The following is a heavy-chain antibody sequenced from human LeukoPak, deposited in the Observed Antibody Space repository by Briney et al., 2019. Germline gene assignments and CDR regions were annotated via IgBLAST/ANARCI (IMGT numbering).Heavy chain of an antibody. CDR2: INHSGST. V-gene: IGHV4-34*01. CDR3: ARGGGPRGSSWYWHYYCMDV. D-gene: IGHD6-13*01. Sequence: SETLSLTCAVYGGSFSGYYWSWIRQPPGKGLEWIGEINHSGSTNYNPSLKSRVTISVDTSKNQFSLKLSSVTAADTAVYYCARGGGPRGSSWYWHYYCMDVWGKGTTVTVSS. J-gene: IGHJ6*03. CDR1: GGSFSGYY.